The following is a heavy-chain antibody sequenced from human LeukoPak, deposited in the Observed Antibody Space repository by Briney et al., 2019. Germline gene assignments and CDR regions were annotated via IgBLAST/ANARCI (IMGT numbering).Heavy chain of an antibody. CDR3: AKGGSNGWYADH. CDR1: GFKFDDYS. D-gene: IGHD6-19*01. Sequence: PGMSLRLSCVGSGFKFDDYSMYWVRQVPGKGLEWVSGISWSTATIAYADSVKGRFTISRDNAKNSLYLQMNSLRPEDMALYYCAKGGSNGWYADHWGQGTLVTVSS. CDR2: ISWSTATI. V-gene: IGHV3-9*03. J-gene: IGHJ5*02.